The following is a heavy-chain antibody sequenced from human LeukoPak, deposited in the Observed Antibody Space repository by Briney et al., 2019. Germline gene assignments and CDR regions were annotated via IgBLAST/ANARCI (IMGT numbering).Heavy chain of an antibody. CDR3: ATYHDSTGYFKEAFEM. Sequence: GGSLRLSCTTSGLTFSRYNFNWVRQAPGKGLELLSYISTNSENIYYGESVKGPFTIYRDNDKNFLYQQMDRLRAEHTAVYFRATYHDSTGYFKEAFEMWGQGTFVTLSS. CDR1: GLTFSRYN. CDR2: ISTNSENI. V-gene: IGHV3-48*01. J-gene: IGHJ3*02. D-gene: IGHD3-9*01.